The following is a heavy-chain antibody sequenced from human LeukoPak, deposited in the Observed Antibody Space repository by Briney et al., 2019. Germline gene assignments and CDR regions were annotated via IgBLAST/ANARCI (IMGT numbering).Heavy chain of an antibody. D-gene: IGHD2-15*01. Sequence: SETLSLTCTVSGGSINNYYWSRIRQPAGKGLEWIERIYTRGSTNYHPSLKSRVTMSVDTSKNQFSLKLSSVTAADTAVYYCARGRYCSADICSGGDAFDIWGQGTMVSVSS. CDR1: GGSINNYY. J-gene: IGHJ3*02. CDR2: IYTRGST. CDR3: ARGRYCSADICSGGDAFDI. V-gene: IGHV4-4*07.